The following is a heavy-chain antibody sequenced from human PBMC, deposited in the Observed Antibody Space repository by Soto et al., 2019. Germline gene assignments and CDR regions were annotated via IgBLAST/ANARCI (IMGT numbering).Heavy chain of an antibody. Sequence: SVKVSCKASGGTFSSYAISWVRQAPGQGLEWMGGIIPIFGTANYAQKFQGRVTITADESTSTAYMELSSLRSEDTAVYYCARALGDILTGYYQESYYYGMDVWGQGTTVTVSS. CDR3: ARALGDILTGYYQESYYYGMDV. J-gene: IGHJ6*02. CDR1: GGTFSSYA. CDR2: IIPIFGTA. D-gene: IGHD3-9*01. V-gene: IGHV1-69*13.